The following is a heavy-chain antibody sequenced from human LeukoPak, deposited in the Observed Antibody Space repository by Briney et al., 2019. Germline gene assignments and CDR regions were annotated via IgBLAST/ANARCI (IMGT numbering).Heavy chain of an antibody. CDR2: ITNDGSST. D-gene: IGHD6-19*01. CDR3: AKVRAPSGWFNSDY. CDR1: GLTFSSHW. Sequence: GGSLRLSCAASGLTFSSHWMHWVRQAPGKGLVWVSRITNDGSSTTYADSVKGRFTISRDNAKNTLYLQMNSLRVEDTAAYHCAKVRAPSGWFNSDYWGQGTLVTVSS. V-gene: IGHV3-74*01. J-gene: IGHJ4*02.